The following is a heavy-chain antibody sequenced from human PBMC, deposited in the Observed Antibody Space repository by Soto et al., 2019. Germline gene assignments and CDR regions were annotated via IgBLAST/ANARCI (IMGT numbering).Heavy chain of an antibody. CDR2: LYYSGRT. CDR1: GGSISSSGYY. V-gene: IGHV4-39*03. D-gene: IGHD3-3*01. CDR3: SRIDHRFLERLFPYX. J-gene: IGHJ4*02. Sequence: PSETLSLTFTVSGGSISSSGYYWGWIRQPPGKGLELIGSLYYSGRTYYNPSLNSRVTISVDTSKNQFSLKLNSVTVADTAVYYCSRIDHRFLERLFPYXWGQGPLVTVSX.